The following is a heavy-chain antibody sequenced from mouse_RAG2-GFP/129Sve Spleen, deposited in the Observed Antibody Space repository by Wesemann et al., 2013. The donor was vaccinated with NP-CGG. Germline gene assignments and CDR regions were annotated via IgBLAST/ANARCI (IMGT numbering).Heavy chain of an antibody. J-gene: IGHJ2*01. CDR2: INPSNGGT. Sequence: QVQLQQSGAELVKPGASVKLSCKASGYTFTSYYMYWVKQRPGQGLEWIGEINPSNGGTNFNEKFKSKATLTVDKSSSTAYMQLSSLTSEDSAVYYCTCTTAKGYYFDYWGQGTTLTVSS. V-gene: IGHV1S81*02. CDR1: GYTFTSYY. D-gene: IGHD1-2*01. CDR3: TCTTAKGYYFDY.